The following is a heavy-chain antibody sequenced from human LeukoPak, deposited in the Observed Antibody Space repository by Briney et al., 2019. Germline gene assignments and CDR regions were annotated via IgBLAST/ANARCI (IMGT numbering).Heavy chain of an antibody. Sequence: SQTLSLTCTVSGASFNSDDQYWNWIRQSPGKGLEWIGSIHPSGMLYNNPSLESRVTMSRDTSKNQFSLNLNSVTAADTAVYFCSRGLDSRKLGYWGQGIWVIVTS. CDR3: SRGLDSRKLGY. J-gene: IGHJ4*02. CDR1: GASFNSDDQY. D-gene: IGHD3-22*01. CDR2: IHPSGML. V-gene: IGHV4-31*03.